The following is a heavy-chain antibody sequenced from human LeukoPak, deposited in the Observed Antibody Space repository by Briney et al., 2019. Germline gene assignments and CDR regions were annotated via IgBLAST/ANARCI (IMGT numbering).Heavy chain of an antibody. CDR3: AREMYSGSYCFDY. CDR2: IIPIFGTA. Sequence: ASVKVSCKASGGTFSSYAISWVRQAPGQGLEWMGGIIPIFGTANYAQKFQGRVTITTDESTSTAYMELSSLRSEDTAVYYCAREMYSGSYCFDYWGQGPLVTVSS. J-gene: IGHJ4*02. D-gene: IGHD1-26*01. CDR1: GGTFSSYA. V-gene: IGHV1-69*05.